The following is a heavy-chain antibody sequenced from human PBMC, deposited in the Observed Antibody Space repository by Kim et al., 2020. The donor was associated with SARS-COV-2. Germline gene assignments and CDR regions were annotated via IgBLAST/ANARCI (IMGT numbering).Heavy chain of an antibody. J-gene: IGHJ6*02. D-gene: IGHD3-16*01. Sequence: SETLSLTCAVYGGSFSGYFWSWIRQPPGKGLEWIGEINHSGSTNYNPSLKSRVTISVDTSKNQISLKLSSVTAADTAVYYCARAKAFGMDVWGQGTTVTV. CDR1: GGSFSGYF. CDR3: ARAKAFGMDV. V-gene: IGHV4-34*01. CDR2: INHSGST.